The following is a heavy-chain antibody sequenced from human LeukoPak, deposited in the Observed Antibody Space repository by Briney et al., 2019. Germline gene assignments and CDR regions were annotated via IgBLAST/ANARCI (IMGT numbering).Heavy chain of an antibody. CDR2: INPSGGST. CDR1: GYTFTSYY. CDR3: ARDRREYYGSGSYYNVHDY. J-gene: IGHJ4*02. D-gene: IGHD3-10*01. Sequence: ASVKVSCKASGYTFTSYYMHWVRQAPGQGLEWMGIINPSGGSTSYAQKFQGRVTMTRDTSTSTVYMELSSLRSEDTAVYYCARDRREYYGSGSYYNVHDYWGQGTLVTVSS. V-gene: IGHV1-46*01.